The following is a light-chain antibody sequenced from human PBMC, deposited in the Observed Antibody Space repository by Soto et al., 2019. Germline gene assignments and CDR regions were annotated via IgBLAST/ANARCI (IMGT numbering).Light chain of an antibody. CDR3: AAWDDSVNGPV. Sequence: QSVLTQPPSASGTPGQRVTISCSGSSSNIGSNYVYWYQQLPGTAPKLLIYNNNQRPSGVPDRFSGSKSGPSGSLAISGLQSEDEADYYCAAWDDSVNGPVFGGGTKLTVL. CDR1: SSNIGSNY. J-gene: IGLJ3*02. V-gene: IGLV1-44*01. CDR2: NNN.